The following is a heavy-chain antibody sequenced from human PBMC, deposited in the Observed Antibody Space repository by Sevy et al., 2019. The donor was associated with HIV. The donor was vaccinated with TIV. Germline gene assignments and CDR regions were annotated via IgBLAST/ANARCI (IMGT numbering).Heavy chain of an antibody. V-gene: IGHV3-23*01. CDR1: GFTFTTYA. J-gene: IGHJ4*02. CDR3: VKARFGGSGWAVNFDY. Sequence: GGSLRLSCAASGFTFTTYAMTWVRQGPRKGLEWVSSITGSGGASYYADSVKGRFTTSRDSSRNSVTLQMNGLRVEDTAVYYCVKARFGGSGWAVNFDYWGQGAMVTVSS. CDR2: ITGSGGAS. D-gene: IGHD3-10*01.